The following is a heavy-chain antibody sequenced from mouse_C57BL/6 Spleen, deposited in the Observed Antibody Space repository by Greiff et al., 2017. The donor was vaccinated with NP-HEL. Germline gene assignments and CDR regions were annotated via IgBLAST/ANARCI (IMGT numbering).Heavy chain of an antibody. CDR2: IYPSDSET. Sequence: VQLQQPGAELVRPGSSVKLSCKASGYTFTSYWMDWVKQRPGQGLEWIGNIYPSDSETLYNQKFKDKATLTVDKSSSTAYMQLSSLTSEDSAVYYCAPLLLRGDYWGQGTTLTVSS. J-gene: IGHJ2*01. V-gene: IGHV1-61*01. D-gene: IGHD1-1*01. CDR3: APLLLRGDY. CDR1: GYTFTSYW.